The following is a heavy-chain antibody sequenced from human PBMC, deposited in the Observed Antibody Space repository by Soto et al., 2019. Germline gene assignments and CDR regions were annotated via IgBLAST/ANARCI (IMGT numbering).Heavy chain of an antibody. V-gene: IGHV1-18*04. CDR2: ISAYNGNT. CDR1: GYSFTSYG. Sequence: ASVKVSCKASGYSFTSYGLSWVRQAPGQGLEWMGWISAYNGNTNYAQKLQGRVTMTTDTSTSTASMELRSLRSDDTAVYYCARVIELITTIIAIDYWGQGNLVTVSS. D-gene: IGHD1-1*01. J-gene: IGHJ4*02. CDR3: ARVIELITTIIAIDY.